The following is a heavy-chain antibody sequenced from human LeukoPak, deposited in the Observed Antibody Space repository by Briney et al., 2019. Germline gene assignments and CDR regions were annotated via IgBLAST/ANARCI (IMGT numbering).Heavy chain of an antibody. Sequence: GESLKISCKGSGYSFTSYWIGWVRQMPGKGLEWMGIIYPGDSDTRYSPSFQGQVTISGDKSISTAYLQWSSLKAPDTAMYYCARRSTPDFGRSPEDAFDIWGQGTVVTVSS. D-gene: IGHD3-3*01. CDR2: IYPGDSDT. J-gene: IGHJ3*02. CDR1: GYSFTSYW. V-gene: IGHV5-51*01. CDR3: ARRSTPDFGRSPEDAFDI.